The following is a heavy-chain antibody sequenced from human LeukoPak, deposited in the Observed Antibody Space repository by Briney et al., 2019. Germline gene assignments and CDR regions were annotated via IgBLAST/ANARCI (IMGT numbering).Heavy chain of an antibody. J-gene: IGHJ6*02. CDR2: ISAYNGNT. V-gene: IGHV1-18*01. D-gene: IGHD3-22*01. CDR1: GYTFTSYG. CDR3: ARHLTYYYDSSGYSDYYYYGMDV. Sequence: GASVKVSCKASGYTFTSYGISWVRQAPGQGLEWMGWISAYNGNTNYAQKLQGRVTMTTDTSTSTAYMELRSLRSGDTAVYYGARHLTYYYDSSGYSDYYYYGMDVWGQGTTVTVSS.